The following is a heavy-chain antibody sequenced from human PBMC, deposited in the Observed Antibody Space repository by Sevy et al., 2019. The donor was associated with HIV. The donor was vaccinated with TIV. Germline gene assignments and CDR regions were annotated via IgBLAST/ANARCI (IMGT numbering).Heavy chain of an antibody. J-gene: IGHJ6*02. V-gene: IGHV3-21*01. CDR1: RFTFSSDS. CDR3: ARDRDGSGSSGGYGMDV. Sequence: GGSLRLSCVASRFTFSSDSMNWVRQAPGKGLEWVSSISSSSSYIYYADSVKGRFSISRDNAKKSLYLQMSSLRVEDTAVYYCARDRDGSGSSGGYGMDVWGQGTTVTVSS. CDR2: ISSSSSYI. D-gene: IGHD3-10*01.